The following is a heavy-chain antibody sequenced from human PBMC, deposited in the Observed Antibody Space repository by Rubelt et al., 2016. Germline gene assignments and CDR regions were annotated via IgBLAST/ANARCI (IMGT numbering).Heavy chain of an antibody. CDR3: AKIRERNGGPTSRIHFDY. D-gene: IGHD1-26*01. CDR2: ISSSSSTI. V-gene: IGHV3-48*01. Sequence: RLSCAASGFTFSSYSMNWVRQAPGKGLEWVSYISSSSSTIYYADSVKGRFTISRDNAKNSLYLQMNSLRAEDTAVYYCAKIRERNGGPTSRIHFDYWGQGTLVTVSS. CDR1: GFTFSSYS. J-gene: IGHJ4*02.